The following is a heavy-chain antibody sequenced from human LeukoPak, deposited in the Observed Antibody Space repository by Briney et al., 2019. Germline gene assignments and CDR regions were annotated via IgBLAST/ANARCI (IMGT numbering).Heavy chain of an antibody. V-gene: IGHV3-11*01. CDR1: GFTFSDSF. CDR2: ISHSGSNL. CDR3: ARGDSSGVPDY. J-gene: IGHJ4*02. Sequence: PGGSLRLSGAASGFTFSDSFMNWIRQAPGKGLEWLSYISHSGSNLDYAESVRGRFTISRDNANHSLYLQINSLRAEDTAVYYCARGDSSGVPDYWGQGTLVTVST. D-gene: IGHD3-22*01.